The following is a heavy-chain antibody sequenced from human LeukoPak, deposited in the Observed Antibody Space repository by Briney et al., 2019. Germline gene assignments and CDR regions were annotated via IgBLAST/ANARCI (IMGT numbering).Heavy chain of an antibody. V-gene: IGHV3-7*01. CDR1: GFTFSRYW. J-gene: IGHJ6*03. D-gene: IGHD3-10*02. Sequence: GGSLRLSCAASGFTFSRYWMSWVRQAPGKGPEWVANINQDGSVKYYVDSVKGRFTISRDSAKNSLYLQMNSLRAEDTAVYYCTRDSQDSYVYYIVVWGKGTTVTVSS. CDR2: INQDGSVK. CDR3: TRDSQDSYVYYIVV.